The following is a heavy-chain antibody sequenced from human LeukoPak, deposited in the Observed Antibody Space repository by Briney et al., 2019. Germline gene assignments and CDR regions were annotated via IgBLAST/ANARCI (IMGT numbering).Heavy chain of an antibody. CDR2: ISKSGTYI. J-gene: IGHJ4*02. V-gene: IGHV3-21*01. D-gene: IGHD2-15*01. CDR3: AREDGYCSGGNCYSYFVS. Sequence: KAGGSLRLSCAASGFTFRDYTMNWVRQAPGKGLEWVSAISKSGTYIKYADSVKGRFTVSRDNAKNSLFLQMNSLRAEDTAVYYCAREDGYCSGGNCYSYFVSWGQGTLVTVSS. CDR1: GFTFRDYT.